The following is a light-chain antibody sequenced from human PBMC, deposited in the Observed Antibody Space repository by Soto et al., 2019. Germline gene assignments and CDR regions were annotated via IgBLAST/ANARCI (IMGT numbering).Light chain of an antibody. Sequence: QSVLTQPPSASGTPGQRVTISCSGSSSNIGSNTVNWYQQVPGAAPELLIYANDQRPSGVPDRFSGSKSGTSSSLAISGLQSEDEADYHCGAWDDSLNGPVFGGGTKVTVL. CDR3: GAWDDSLNGPV. V-gene: IGLV1-44*01. J-gene: IGLJ2*01. CDR2: AND. CDR1: SSNIGSNT.